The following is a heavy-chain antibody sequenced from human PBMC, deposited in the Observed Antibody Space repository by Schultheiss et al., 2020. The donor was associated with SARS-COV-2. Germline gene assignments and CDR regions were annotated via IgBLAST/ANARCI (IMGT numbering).Heavy chain of an antibody. CDR2: ISGSGGDT. D-gene: IGHD7-27*01. Sequence: GGSLRLSCAASGFPFRTYAMSWVRQAPGKGLEWVSSISGSGGDTDYTDSVKGRFTISRDSAKSILHLQMNSLRAGDTAVYYCVRGLGDYWGQGTLVTVSS. CDR3: VRGLGDY. J-gene: IGHJ4*02. CDR1: GFPFRTYA. V-gene: IGHV3-23*01.